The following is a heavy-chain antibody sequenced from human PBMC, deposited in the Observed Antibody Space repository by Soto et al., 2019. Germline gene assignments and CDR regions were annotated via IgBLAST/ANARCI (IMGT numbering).Heavy chain of an antibody. J-gene: IGHJ4*02. D-gene: IGHD3-16*02. CDR3: AKDHPSPLRLGELSFADY. CDR2: ISGSGGST. CDR1: GFTFSSYA. Sequence: GGSLRLSCAASGFTFSSYAMSWVRQAPGKGLEWVSAISGSGGSTYYADSVKGRFTISRDNSKNTLYLQMNSLRAEDTAVYYCAKDHPSPLRLGELSFADYWGQGTLVTVSS. V-gene: IGHV3-23*01.